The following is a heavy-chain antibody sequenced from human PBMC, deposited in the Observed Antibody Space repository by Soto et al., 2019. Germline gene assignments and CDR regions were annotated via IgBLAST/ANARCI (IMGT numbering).Heavy chain of an antibody. CDR2: MNPNSGDT. D-gene: IGHD3-10*01. J-gene: IGHJ4*02. CDR1: GYTFTSYE. Sequence: QVQLVQSGAEVKKPGASVKVSCKASGYTFTSYEINWVRQATGQGLEWMGWMNPNSGDTGYAQQFQGRVTMTRNTSISTAYMELSSLRSEDTAVYYCARGELPWFGELLRWGQGTLVTVSS. CDR3: ARGELPWFGELLR. V-gene: IGHV1-8*01.